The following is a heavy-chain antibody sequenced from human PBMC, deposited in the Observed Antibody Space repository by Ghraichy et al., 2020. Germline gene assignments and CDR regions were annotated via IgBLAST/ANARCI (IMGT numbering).Heavy chain of an antibody. J-gene: IGHJ2*01. V-gene: IGHV4-39*01. CDR2: IYYSGST. Sequence: SETLSLTCTVSGGSISSSSYYWGWIRQPPGKGLEWIGSIYYSGSTYYNPSLKSRVTISVDTSKNQFSLKLSSVTAADTAVYYCARHAEYSSPAEYFDLWGRGTLVTVSS. CDR3: ARHAEYSSPAEYFDL. D-gene: IGHD6-6*01. CDR1: GGSISSSSYY.